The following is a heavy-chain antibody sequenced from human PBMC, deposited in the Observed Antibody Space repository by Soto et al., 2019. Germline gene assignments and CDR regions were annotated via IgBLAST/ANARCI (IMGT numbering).Heavy chain of an antibody. V-gene: IGHV3-23*01. CDR2: ISGSGGST. CDR1: GFTFSSYA. CDR3: ARVGGGSGNFDY. D-gene: IGHD3-10*01. J-gene: IGHJ4*02. Sequence: GGSLRLSCAASGFTFSSYAMSWVRQALGKGLEWVSAISGSGGSTYYADSVKGRFTISRDNSKNTLYLQMNSLRAEDTAVYYCARVGGGSGNFDYWGQGTLVTVSS.